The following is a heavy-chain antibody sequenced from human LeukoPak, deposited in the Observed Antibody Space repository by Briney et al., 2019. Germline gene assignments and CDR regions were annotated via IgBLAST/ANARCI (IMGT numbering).Heavy chain of an antibody. J-gene: IGHJ4*02. Sequence: GASVEVSCKAYGFTFTGYYIHWVRRAPGQGFEWMGWINPNSGDTNYAQKFQGRVTMTSDTSINTVYMELSSLTSADTAIYYCARGSSGDCWGQGTLVTVSS. CDR3: ARGSSGDC. D-gene: IGHD2-15*01. V-gene: IGHV1-2*02. CDR1: GFTFTGYY. CDR2: INPNSGDT.